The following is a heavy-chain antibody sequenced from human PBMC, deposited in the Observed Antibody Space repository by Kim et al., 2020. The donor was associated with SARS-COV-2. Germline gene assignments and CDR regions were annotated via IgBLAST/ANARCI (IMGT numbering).Heavy chain of an antibody. CDR2: IYYSGST. D-gene: IGHD3-10*01. CDR3: ARHGSLDGSGSQRIYYYYYYGMDV. V-gene: IGHV4-39*01. Sequence: SETLSLTCTVSGGSISSSSYYWGWIRQPPGKGLEWIGSIYYSGSTYYNPSLKSRVTISVDTSKNQFSLKLSSVTAADTAVYYCARHGSLDGSGSQRIYYYYYYGMDVWGQGTTVTVSS. CDR1: GGSISSSSYY. J-gene: IGHJ6*02.